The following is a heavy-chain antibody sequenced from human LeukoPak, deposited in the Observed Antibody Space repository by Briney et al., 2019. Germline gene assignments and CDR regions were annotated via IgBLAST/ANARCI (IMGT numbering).Heavy chain of an antibody. CDR1: GGSISSYY. CDR2: IYSTGST. J-gene: IGHJ4*02. D-gene: IGHD6-13*01. Sequence: SETLSLTCTVSGGSISSYYWSWIRQPPGKGLECIGYIYSTGSTNYSPSLKSRVTMSVDKSKNQFSLNLSSVTAADTAVYYCARGIADPYSFDSWGQGTLVTVSS. CDR3: ARGIADPYSFDS. V-gene: IGHV4-59*12.